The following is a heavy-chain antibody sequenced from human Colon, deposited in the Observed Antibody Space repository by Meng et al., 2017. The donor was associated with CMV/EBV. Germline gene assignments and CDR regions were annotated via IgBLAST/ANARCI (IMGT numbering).Heavy chain of an antibody. CDR2: INPSNGDT. CDR1: GYTFTSHG. CDR3: ARGDNRGHQTLRS. D-gene: IGHD3-10*01. V-gene: IGHV1-2*06. J-gene: IGHJ5*02. Sequence: QVQLVQSGAEVKKPGASVEVSCKASGYTFTSHGISWARQAPGQGLEWMGRINPSNGDTDYAQIFQGRVTMTRDTSITTAYMDLNGLNSDDTAVYYCARGDNRGHQTLRSWGQGTLVTVSS.